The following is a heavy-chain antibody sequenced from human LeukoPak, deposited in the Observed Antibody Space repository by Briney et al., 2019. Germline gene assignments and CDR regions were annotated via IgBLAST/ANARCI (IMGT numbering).Heavy chain of an antibody. D-gene: IGHD3-9*01. V-gene: IGHV4-39*07. CDR2: IYTSGST. CDR3: ARDVPAYYDILTGSTVHGYYYGMDV. Sequence: PSETLSLTCTVSGGSISSSSYYWGWIRQPPGKGLEWIGRIYTSGSTNYNPSLKSRVTMSVDTSKNQFSLKLSSVTAADTAVYYCARDVPAYYDILTGSTVHGYYYGMDVWGQGTTVTVSS. CDR1: GGSISSSSYY. J-gene: IGHJ6*02.